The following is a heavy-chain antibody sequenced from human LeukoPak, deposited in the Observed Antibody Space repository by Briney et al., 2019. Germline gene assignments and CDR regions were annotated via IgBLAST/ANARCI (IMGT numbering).Heavy chain of an antibody. CDR2: FSCHWGSP. V-gene: IGHV3-64*01. CDR1: GLTLSNYP. CDR3: GGDPGWRANFFYYGMDV. J-gene: IGHJ6*02. D-gene: IGHD3-3*01. Sequence: PVGSLILHCPSPGLTLSNYPLHLVRQAPGEGLEYVSAFSCHWGSPYYAHSVKGSFTISRHNSKNTLYFKMGSLRVEEMAFYYCGGDPGWRANFFYYGMDVWGQGTTVTVSS.